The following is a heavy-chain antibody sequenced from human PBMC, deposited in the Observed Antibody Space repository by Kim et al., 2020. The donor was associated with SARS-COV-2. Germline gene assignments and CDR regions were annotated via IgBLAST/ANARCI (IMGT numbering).Heavy chain of an antibody. D-gene: IGHD3-10*01. J-gene: IGHJ4*02. CDR3: ARNYGFKFDS. CDR1: GFTLSDYW. CDR2: INQDGSEK. Sequence: GGSLRLSCAASGFTLSDYWMSWVRQAPGKGLEGVANINQDGSEKYYVDSVKGRLTISRDNAKNSLYLQMSSLRAEDTAVYYCARNYGFKFDSWGQGTLVTVSS. V-gene: IGHV3-7*01.